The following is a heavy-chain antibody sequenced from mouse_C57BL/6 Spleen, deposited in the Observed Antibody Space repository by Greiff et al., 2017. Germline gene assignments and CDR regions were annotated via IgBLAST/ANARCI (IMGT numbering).Heavy chain of an antibody. CDR3: ARTGSSYGWYFDV. CDR2: INPNNGGT. CDR1: GYTFTDYN. D-gene: IGHD1-1*01. Sequence: EVQLQQSGPELVKPGASVKIPCKASGYTFTDYNMDWVKQSHGKSLEWIGDINPNNGGTIYNQKFKGKATLTVDKSSSTAYMELRSLTSEDTAVYYCARTGSSYGWYFDVWGTGTTVTVSS. J-gene: IGHJ1*03. V-gene: IGHV1-18*01.